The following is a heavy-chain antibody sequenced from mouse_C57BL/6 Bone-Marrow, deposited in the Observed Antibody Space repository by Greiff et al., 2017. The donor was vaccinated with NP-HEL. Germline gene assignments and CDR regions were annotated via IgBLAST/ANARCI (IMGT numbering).Heavy chain of an antibody. J-gene: IGHJ3*01. V-gene: IGHV12-3*01. CDR2: ITHSGET. Sequence: ESGPGLVKPSQSLFLTCSITGFPITSGYYWIWIRQSPGKPLEWMGYITHSGETFYNPSLQSPISITRETSKNQFFLQLNSVTTEDTAMYYCAGEFYDYDASPFAYWGQGTLVTVSA. CDR3: AGEFYDYDASPFAY. CDR1: GFPITSGYY. D-gene: IGHD2-4*01.